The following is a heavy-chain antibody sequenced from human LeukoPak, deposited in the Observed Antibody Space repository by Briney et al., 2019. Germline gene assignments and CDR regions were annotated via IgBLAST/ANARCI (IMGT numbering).Heavy chain of an antibody. CDR2: IYYSGST. CDR3: AREPYPAGFDP. J-gene: IGHJ5*02. Sequence: SQTLSLTCTVSGGSISSGGYSWSWIRQPPGKGLEWIGYIYYSGSTYYNPSLKSRVTISVDTSKNQFSLKLSSVTAADTAVYYCAREPYPAGFDPWGQGTLVTVSS. CDR1: GGSISSGGYS. V-gene: IGHV4-31*03.